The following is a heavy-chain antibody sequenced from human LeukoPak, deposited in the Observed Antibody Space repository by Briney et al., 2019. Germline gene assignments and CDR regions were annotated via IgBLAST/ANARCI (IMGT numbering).Heavy chain of an antibody. J-gene: IGHJ4*02. D-gene: IGHD4-11*01. V-gene: IGHV4-59*01. CDR3: AGAFYSTPFDY. CDR2: IYYSGST. CDR1: GGSFSGYY. Sequence: PSETLSLTCAVYGGSFSGYYWSWIRQPPGKGLEWIGYIYYSGSTNYNPSLKSRVTISVDTSKNQFSLKLSSVTAADTAVYYCAGAFYSTPFDYWGQGTLVTVSS.